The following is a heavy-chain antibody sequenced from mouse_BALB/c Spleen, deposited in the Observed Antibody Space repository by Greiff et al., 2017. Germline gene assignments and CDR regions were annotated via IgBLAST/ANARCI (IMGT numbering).Heavy chain of an antibody. CDR3: ARGNDYDGGNWFAY. Sequence: VQLVESGPELVRPGESVKISCKGSGYTFTDYAMHWVKQSHAKSLEWIGVISIYYDNTNYNQKFKGKATMTVDKSSSTAYMELARLTSEDSAIYYCARGNDYDGGNWFAYWGQGTLVTVSA. CDR2: ISIYYDNT. CDR1: GYTFTDYA. D-gene: IGHD2-4*01. J-gene: IGHJ3*01. V-gene: IGHV1-67*01.